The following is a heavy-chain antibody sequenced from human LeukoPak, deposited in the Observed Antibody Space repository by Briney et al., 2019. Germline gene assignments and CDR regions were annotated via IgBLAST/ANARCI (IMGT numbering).Heavy chain of an antibody. Sequence: PSETLSLTCTVSGGSISSGGYYWSWIRQHPGKGLEWIGYIYYSGSTYYNPSLRSRVTISVDTSKNQFSLKLSSVTAADTAVYYCVRDRRSGSYYTPYGMDVWGQGTTVTVSS. CDR2: IYYSGST. J-gene: IGHJ6*02. CDR3: VRDRRSGSYYTPYGMDV. V-gene: IGHV4-31*03. D-gene: IGHD3-10*01. CDR1: GGSISSGGYY.